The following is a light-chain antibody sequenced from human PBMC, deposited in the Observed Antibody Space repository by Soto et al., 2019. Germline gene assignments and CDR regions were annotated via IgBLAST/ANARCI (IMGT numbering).Light chain of an antibody. J-gene: IGKJ1*01. Sequence: DIQMTQSPSSLSASVGDRVTITCRASQSISSYLNWYQQKPGKAPKLLIYAASTLQSGVPSRFSGSGSGTEFTLTISSLQPEDFATYYCQQLNSLPRTFGQGTKVDIK. V-gene: IGKV1-9*01. CDR3: QQLNSLPRT. CDR2: AAS. CDR1: QSISSY.